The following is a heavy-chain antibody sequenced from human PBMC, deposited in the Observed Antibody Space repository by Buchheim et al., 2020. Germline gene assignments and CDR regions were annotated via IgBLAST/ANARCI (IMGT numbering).Heavy chain of an antibody. CDR2: IDPSDSYT. CDR1: GYSFTSYW. CDR3: ARLQKDHEWLQRAVHRE. D-gene: IGHD5-24*01. J-gene: IGHJ4*02. Sequence: EVQLVQSGAEVKKPGESLRISCKGSGYSFTSYWISWVRQMPGKGLEWTGRIDPSDSYTNYSPSFQGHVTISADKSISTAYPQWSSLKASDTAMYYCARLQKDHEWLQRAVHREWGQGTL. V-gene: IGHV5-10-1*03.